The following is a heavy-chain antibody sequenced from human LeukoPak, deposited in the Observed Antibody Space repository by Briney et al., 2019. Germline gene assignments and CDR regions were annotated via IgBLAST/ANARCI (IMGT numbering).Heavy chain of an antibody. D-gene: IGHD6-19*01. CDR3: AKYRFGYSSVWYTWFDP. CDR2: ISGSGGST. CDR1: GFTFSSYA. J-gene: IGHJ5*02. Sequence: PGGSLRLSCAASGFTFSSYAMSWVRQAPGKGLEWVSAISGSGGSTYYADSVKGRFTISRDNSKNTLYLQMNSLRAEDTAVYYCAKYRFGYSSVWYTWFDPWGQGTLVTVSS. V-gene: IGHV3-23*01.